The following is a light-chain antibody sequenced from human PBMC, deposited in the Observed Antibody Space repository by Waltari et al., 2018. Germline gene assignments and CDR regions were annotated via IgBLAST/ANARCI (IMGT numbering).Light chain of an antibody. CDR1: SSDIGGSDY. V-gene: IGLV2-11*01. CDR3: CSFAGSQTVI. CDR2: AGN. J-gene: IGLJ2*01. Sequence: QSALTQPRSVSGSPGQSVTISCTGTSSDIGGSDYVSWYQQHPGKAPKLVIYAGNKRPSGVSDHFSGSKSGNTASLTISGLQAEDEADYFCCSFAGSQTVIFGGGTRLTVL.